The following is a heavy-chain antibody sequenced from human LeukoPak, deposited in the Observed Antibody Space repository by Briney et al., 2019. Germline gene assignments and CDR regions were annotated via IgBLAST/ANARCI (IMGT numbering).Heavy chain of an antibody. CDR1: GGSISSSPYY. V-gene: IGHV4-39*01. Sequence: PSETLSLTCTVSGGSISSSPYYWGWIRQPPGKGLEWFGSMYYSGSTYYNPSLESRVTISVDTSKNQFSLKLTSVTAADTALYYCASNIIAAAGDKQLKRWFDPWGQGTLVTVSS. CDR2: MYYSGST. D-gene: IGHD6-13*01. J-gene: IGHJ5*02. CDR3: ASNIIAAAGDKQLKRWFDP.